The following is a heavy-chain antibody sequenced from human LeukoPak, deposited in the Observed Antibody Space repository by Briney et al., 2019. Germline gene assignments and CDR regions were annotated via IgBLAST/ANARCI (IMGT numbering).Heavy chain of an antibody. V-gene: IGHV4-59*01. J-gene: IGHJ4*02. D-gene: IGHD6-19*01. CDR3: ARATRQWLVRGLDY. CDR2: IYYSGST. CDR1: GGSISSYY. Sequence: SETLSLTCTVSGGSISSYYWSWIRQPPGKGLEWIGYIYYSGSTNYNPSLKSRVTISVDTSKNRFSLKLSSVTAADTAVYYCARATRQWLVRGLDYWGQGTLVTVSS.